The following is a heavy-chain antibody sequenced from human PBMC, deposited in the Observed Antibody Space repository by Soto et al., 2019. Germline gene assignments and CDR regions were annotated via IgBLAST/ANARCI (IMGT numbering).Heavy chain of an antibody. CDR3: VRPDSTGYYHY. V-gene: IGHV5-51*01. Sequence: GESLKISCKGSGYTFISSWIGWVPQMPGKGLGWMGIIYPANSSTRYRPSFPGRVIMSVDQSIRTASLKWSSLKASDTAMYYCVRPDSTGYYHYWGQGALVTVSS. J-gene: IGHJ4*02. CDR2: IYPANSST. CDR1: GYTFISSW. D-gene: IGHD3-22*01.